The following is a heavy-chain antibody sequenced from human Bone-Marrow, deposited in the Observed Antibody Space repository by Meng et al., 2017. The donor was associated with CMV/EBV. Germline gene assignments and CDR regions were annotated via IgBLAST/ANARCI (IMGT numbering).Heavy chain of an antibody. CDR2: ISYDGSNK. V-gene: IGHV3-30-3*01. CDR1: GFTFSSYA. CDR3: AAERGGWGYGDSTSDY. Sequence: GESLKISCAASGFTFSSYAMHWVRQAPGKGLEWVAVISYDGSNKYYADSVKGRFTFSRDNSKNTLYLQMNSLRAEDTAVYYCAAERGGWGYGDSTSDYWGQGTLVTVSS. J-gene: IGHJ4*02. D-gene: IGHD4-17*01.